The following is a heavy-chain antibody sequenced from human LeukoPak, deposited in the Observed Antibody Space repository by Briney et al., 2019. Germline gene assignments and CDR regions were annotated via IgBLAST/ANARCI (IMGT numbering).Heavy chain of an antibody. Sequence: PGGSLRLSCAASRFTFSSYSMNWVRQAPGKGLEWVSSISSSSSYIYYAASVKGRFTIFRDNAKNSLYLQMNSLRAEDTAVYYCARDWDYDILTGYYRNPFDYWGQGTLVTVSS. V-gene: IGHV3-21*01. CDR3: ARDWDYDILTGYYRNPFDY. CDR1: RFTFSSYS. J-gene: IGHJ4*02. CDR2: ISSSSSYI. D-gene: IGHD3-9*01.